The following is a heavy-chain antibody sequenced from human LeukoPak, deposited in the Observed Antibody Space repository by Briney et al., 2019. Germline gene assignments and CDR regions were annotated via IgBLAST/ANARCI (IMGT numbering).Heavy chain of an antibody. Sequence: GGSLRLSCAASGFTFSDYYMSWIRQAPGKGLEWVSYISSSGSTIYYAASGKGRFTISRDNAKNSLYLQMNSLRAEDTAVYYCARASLMVYAPNDYWGQGTLVTVSS. J-gene: IGHJ4*02. D-gene: IGHD2-8*01. CDR1: GFTFSDYY. CDR3: ARASLMVYAPNDY. V-gene: IGHV3-11*01. CDR2: ISSSGSTI.